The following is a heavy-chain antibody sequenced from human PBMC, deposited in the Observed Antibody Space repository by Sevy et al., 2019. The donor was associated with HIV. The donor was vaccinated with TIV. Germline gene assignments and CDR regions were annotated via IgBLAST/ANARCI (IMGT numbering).Heavy chain of an antibody. J-gene: IGHJ5*02. V-gene: IGHV4-59*01. CDR3: ARDQVGATTDWFDP. CDR1: GDSISSDY. D-gene: IGHD1-26*01. CDR2: IYYSGTT. Sequence: SETLSLTCTVSGDSISSDYWSWILQSPGKELEWIGYIYYSGTTKYNPSLKSRVTISVDTSKNQFSLKLKSVIAADTAVYYCARDQVGATTDWFDPWGQGTLVTVSS.